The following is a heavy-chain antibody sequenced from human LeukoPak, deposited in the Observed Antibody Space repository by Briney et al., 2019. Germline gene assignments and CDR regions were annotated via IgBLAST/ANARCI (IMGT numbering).Heavy chain of an antibody. V-gene: IGHV3-30*02. CDR3: AKRSGPNSGPFDS. Sequence: GGSLTLSRAASGFIFTEYGMYWVRQAPGKGLEWVAFVRKDATEKKYADSVEGRFTISRDDSENTVYLKMNNLRVDDTAVYYCAKRSGPNSGPFDSWGQGTPVIVSS. CDR2: VRKDATEK. D-gene: IGHD1-1*01. J-gene: IGHJ4*02. CDR1: GFIFTEYG.